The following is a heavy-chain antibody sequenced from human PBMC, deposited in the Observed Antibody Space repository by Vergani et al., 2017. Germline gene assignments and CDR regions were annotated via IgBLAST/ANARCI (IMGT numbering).Heavy chain of an antibody. CDR1: GFSFNSYW. CDR3: ARLSYDTTPYLQGGYDC. V-gene: IGHV3-74*02. Sequence: EVQLLESGGGLVQPGGSLRLSCSASGFSFNSYWMHWVRQVPGKGLLWVSRIKSDGSITAYADSVKGRFTISRDNAQNTLYLQMNSLRVEDTAVYYCARLSYDTTPYLQGGYDCWGQGTLVSVSS. CDR2: IKSDGSIT. J-gene: IGHJ4*02. D-gene: IGHD3-22*01.